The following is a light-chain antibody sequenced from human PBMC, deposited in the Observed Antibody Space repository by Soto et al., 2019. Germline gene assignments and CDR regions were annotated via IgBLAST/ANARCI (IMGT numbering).Light chain of an antibody. J-gene: IGKJ1*01. CDR1: RSISTI. V-gene: IGKV1-39*01. Sequence: LSLSPSSIAASVGERVTITCLASRSISTILDWYQQKPGQAPRLLIYSAYSSQSGVPSRFSGSGSGTEFILTISSLQPEDFAVYYCQQSYRTPWTFGQGTKVDI. CDR3: QQSYRTPWT. CDR2: SAY.